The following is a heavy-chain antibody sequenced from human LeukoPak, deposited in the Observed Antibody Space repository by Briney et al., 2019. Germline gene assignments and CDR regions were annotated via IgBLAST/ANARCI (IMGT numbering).Heavy chain of an antibody. CDR3: VRHCYAWGSDPLCYFDY. Sequence: SETLSLTCTVSGGSISPYYWSWIRQPPGKGLEWIGYIYHRGSTNYNPSLKSRVTISIDTSKNQFSLKVSSVTAADTAVYYCVRHCYAWGSDPLCYFDYWGQGTLVTVSS. CDR2: IYHRGST. D-gene: IGHD3-16*02. V-gene: IGHV4-59*08. CDR1: GGSISPYY. J-gene: IGHJ4*02.